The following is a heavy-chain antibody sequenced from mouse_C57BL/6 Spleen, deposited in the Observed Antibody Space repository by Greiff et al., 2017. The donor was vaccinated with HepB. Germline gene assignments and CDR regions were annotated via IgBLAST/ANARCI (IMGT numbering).Heavy chain of an antibody. V-gene: IGHV1-64*01. Sequence: VQLQQPGAELVKPGASVKLSCKASGYTFTSYWMHWVKQRPGQGLEWIGMIHPNSGSTNYNEKFKSKATLTVDKSSSTAYMQLSSLTSEDSAVYYCAWGVFITTVVGDYFDYWGQGTTLTVSS. CDR3: AWGVFITTVVGDYFDY. CDR2: IHPNSGST. CDR1: GYTFTSYW. J-gene: IGHJ2*01. D-gene: IGHD1-1*01.